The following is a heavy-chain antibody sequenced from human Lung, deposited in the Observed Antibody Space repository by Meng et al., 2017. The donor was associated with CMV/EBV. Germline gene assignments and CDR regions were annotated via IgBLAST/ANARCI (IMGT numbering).Heavy chain of an antibody. Sequence: QITLKEAGPTLLKPTXTLTLTCTLSGFSFSTSGVGVGWIRQPPGKALEWLALIYWDGDKRYSPSLENRLVITKDTSRNLVVLAMTNMDPVDTATYYCARQSYYDDSGYYFDYWGQGTLVTVSS. D-gene: IGHD3-22*01. CDR3: ARQSYYDDSGYYFDY. J-gene: IGHJ4*02. CDR2: IYWDGDK. CDR1: GFSFSTSGVG. V-gene: IGHV2-5*02.